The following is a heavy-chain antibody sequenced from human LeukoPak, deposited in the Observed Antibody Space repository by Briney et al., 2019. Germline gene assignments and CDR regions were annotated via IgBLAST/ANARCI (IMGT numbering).Heavy chain of an antibody. CDR3: ARDVYCSGSSCYPTGVDY. V-gene: IGHV1-18*01. J-gene: IGHJ4*02. Sequence: GASVKVSCKASGYTFTSYGISWVRQAPGQGLEWMGWISAYNGNTNYAQKLQGRVTMTTDTSTSTAYMELRSLRSDDTAVYYCARDVYCSGSSCYPTGVDYWGQGTLVTVSS. D-gene: IGHD2-15*01. CDR1: GYTFTSYG. CDR2: ISAYNGNT.